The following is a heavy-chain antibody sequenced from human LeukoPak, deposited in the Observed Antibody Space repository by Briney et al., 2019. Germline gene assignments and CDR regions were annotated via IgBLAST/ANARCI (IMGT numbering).Heavy chain of an antibody. D-gene: IGHD6-19*01. Sequence: SETLSLTCAVSGGSISSSNWSWVRQPPGKGLEWIGTIYHSGSSNYNPSLKSRVTISVDTSKNQFSLKLSSVTAADTAVYYCARHKYSSGWPPEGAFDIWGQGTMVTVSS. CDR3: ARHKYSSGWPPEGAFDI. J-gene: IGHJ3*02. CDR2: IYHSGSS. CDR1: GGSISSSN. V-gene: IGHV4-4*02.